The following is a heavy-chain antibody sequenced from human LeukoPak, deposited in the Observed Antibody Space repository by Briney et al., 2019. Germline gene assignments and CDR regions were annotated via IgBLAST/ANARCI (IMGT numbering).Heavy chain of an antibody. CDR2: ISTSGNTR. Sequence: GGSLRLSCAASGFTFSSYEMNWVRQAPGKGLEWVSYISTSGNTRYYADSVKGRFTISRDNAKNTLYLQMNSLRAEDTAVYYCVTGGASVGGTSGFDYWGQGTLVTVSS. D-gene: IGHD1-26*01. J-gene: IGHJ4*02. CDR1: GFTFSSYE. V-gene: IGHV3-48*03. CDR3: VTGGASVGGTSGFDY.